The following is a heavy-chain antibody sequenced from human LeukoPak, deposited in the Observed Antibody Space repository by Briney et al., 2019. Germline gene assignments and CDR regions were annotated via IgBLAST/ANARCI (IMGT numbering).Heavy chain of an antibody. Sequence: ASVKVSCKASGYTFTGYYMHWVRQALGQGLEWMGWINHNSGGTNYAQKFQGRVTMTRDTSISTAYMELSRLRSDDTAVYYCARGVAASGNPFNYYYMDVWGKGTTVTISS. V-gene: IGHV1-2*02. CDR3: ARGVAASGNPFNYYYMDV. CDR1: GYTFTGYY. D-gene: IGHD3-10*01. J-gene: IGHJ6*03. CDR2: INHNSGGT.